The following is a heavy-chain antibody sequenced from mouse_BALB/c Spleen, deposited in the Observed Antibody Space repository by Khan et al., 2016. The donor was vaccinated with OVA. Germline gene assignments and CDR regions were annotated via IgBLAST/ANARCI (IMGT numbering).Heavy chain of an antibody. CDR2: INPSNGYT. Sequence: VQLKESGAELARPGASVKMSCKASGYTFTTYTMHWVKHRPGQGLEWIGYINPSNGYTNYNQKFKDKSTLTADKSSSTAYMQLSSLTSDYSAVYYCAREGAYYRSDGWFSYWGQGTLVTVSA. V-gene: IGHV1-4*01. D-gene: IGHD2-14*01. J-gene: IGHJ3*01. CDR1: GYTFTTYT. CDR3: AREGAYYRSDGWFSY.